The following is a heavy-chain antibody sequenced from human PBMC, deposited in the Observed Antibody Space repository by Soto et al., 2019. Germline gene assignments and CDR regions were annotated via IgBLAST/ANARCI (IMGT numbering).Heavy chain of an antibody. CDR1: GITFSSSA. CDR3: AKARAQYYDFWSGYPVDY. D-gene: IGHD3-3*01. Sequence: LRLSCAASGITFSSSAMSWVRQAPGKGLEWVSAISGSGGSTYYADSVKGRFTISRDNSKNTLYLQMNSLRAEDTAVYYCAKARAQYYDFWSGYPVDYWGQGTLVTVSS. V-gene: IGHV3-23*01. J-gene: IGHJ4*02. CDR2: ISGSGGST.